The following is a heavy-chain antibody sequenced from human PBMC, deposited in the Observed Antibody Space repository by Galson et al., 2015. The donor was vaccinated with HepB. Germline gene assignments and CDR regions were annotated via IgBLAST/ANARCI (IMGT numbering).Heavy chain of an antibody. V-gene: IGHV1-18*01. D-gene: IGHD3-22*01. CDR1: GGTFSSYA. CDR2: ISAYNGNT. Sequence: SVKVSCKASGGTFSSYAISWVRQAPGQGLEWMGWISAYNGNTNYAQKLQGRVTMTTDTSTSTAYVELRSLRSDDTAVYYCASLGMDSSGYHIDYWGQGTLVTVSS. J-gene: IGHJ4*02. CDR3: ASLGMDSSGYHIDY.